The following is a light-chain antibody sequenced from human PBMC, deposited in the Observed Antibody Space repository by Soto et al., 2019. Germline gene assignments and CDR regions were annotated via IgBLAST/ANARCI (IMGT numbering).Light chain of an antibody. Sequence: DIVMTQSPDSLAVSLGERATINCKSSQSVLYSSNNKNYLAWYQQKPGQPPKLLIYWASTRESGVPDRFSGSGSGPDFTLTISSLQAEDVAVYYCQQYYNSPATFGQGTKVEIK. CDR2: WAS. V-gene: IGKV4-1*01. CDR1: QSVLYSSNNKNY. J-gene: IGKJ1*01. CDR3: QQYYNSPAT.